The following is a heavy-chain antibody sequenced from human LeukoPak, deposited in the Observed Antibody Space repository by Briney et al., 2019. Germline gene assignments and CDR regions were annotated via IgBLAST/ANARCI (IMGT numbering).Heavy chain of an antibody. CDR2: ISYDGSNK. D-gene: IGHD4-17*01. CDR3: ADDYGTY. J-gene: IGHJ4*02. CDR1: GFTFSSYA. Sequence: GRSLRLSCAASGFTFSSYAMHWVRQAPGKGLEWVAVISYDGSNKYYADSVKGRFTISRDNSKNTLYLQMNSLRAEDTAVYYCADDYGTYWGQGTLVTVSS. V-gene: IGHV3-30-3*01.